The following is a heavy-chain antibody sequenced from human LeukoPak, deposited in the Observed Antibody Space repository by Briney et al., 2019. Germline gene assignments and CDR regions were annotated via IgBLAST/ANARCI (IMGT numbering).Heavy chain of an antibody. CDR3: ARARGIDYVFDY. Sequence: GGSLRLSCAASGFTFSSYWMHWVRQAPGKGLVWVSRINSDGSSTSYADSVKGRFTISRDNAKNTLYLQMNSLRAEDTAVYYCARARGIDYVFDYWGQGTLVTVSS. J-gene: IGHJ4*02. D-gene: IGHD4-17*01. CDR2: INSDGSST. V-gene: IGHV3-74*01. CDR1: GFTFSSYW.